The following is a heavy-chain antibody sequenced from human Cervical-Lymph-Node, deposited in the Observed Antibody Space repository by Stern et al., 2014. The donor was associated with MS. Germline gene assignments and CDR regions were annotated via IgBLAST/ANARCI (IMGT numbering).Heavy chain of an antibody. Sequence: EVQLVESGGGLVQPGGSLRLSCAASGFTLRRYWMHWVRQAPGKGLVWVSRINSDGSSTSYADSVKGRFTISRDNAKNTLYLQMNNLRAEDTAVYYCASLVFLENIAFDIWGQGTMVTVSS. J-gene: IGHJ3*02. CDR2: INSDGSST. V-gene: IGHV3-74*02. D-gene: IGHD1-1*01. CDR3: ASLVFLENIAFDI. CDR1: GFTLRRYW.